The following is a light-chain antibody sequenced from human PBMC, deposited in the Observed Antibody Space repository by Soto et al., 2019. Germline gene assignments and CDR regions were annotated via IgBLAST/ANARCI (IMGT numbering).Light chain of an antibody. CDR1: SSNIGSSY. J-gene: IGLJ1*01. CDR2: RNS. Sequence: QSVLTQPPSASGTPGQRVTISCSGSSSNIGSSYVYWYQQLPGTAPKLLMYRNSQRPSGVPDRFSGSKSGTSASLTISGLRSEDEADYYCAAWDDSLSGNYVFGTGTKVTVL. CDR3: AAWDDSLSGNYV. V-gene: IGLV1-47*01.